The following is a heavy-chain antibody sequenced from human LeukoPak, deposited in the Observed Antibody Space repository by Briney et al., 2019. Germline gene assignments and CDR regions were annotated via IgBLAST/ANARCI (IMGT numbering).Heavy chain of an antibody. V-gene: IGHV4-59*01. CDR1: GGSISSYY. CDR2: IYYSGST. Sequence: PSETLSLTCTVSGGSISSYYWSWIRQPPGKGLEWIGYIYYSGSTNYNPSLKSRVTISVDTSKNQFSLKLSSVTAADTAVYYCARDRQLLPYYYYGMDVWGQGTTVTVSS. D-gene: IGHD2-2*01. J-gene: IGHJ6*02. CDR3: ARDRQLLPYYYYGMDV.